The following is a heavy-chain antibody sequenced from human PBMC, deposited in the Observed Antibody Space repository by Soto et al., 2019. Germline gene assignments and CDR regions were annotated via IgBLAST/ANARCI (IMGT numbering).Heavy chain of an antibody. J-gene: IGHJ3*02. V-gene: IGHV3-23*01. Sequence: GGSLRLSCAASGFTFSSYAMSWVRRAPGKGLEWVSAISGSGGSTYYADSVKGRFTISRDNSKNTLYLQMNSLRAEDTAVYYCAKDRGGIVGATVDAFDIWGQGTMVTVSS. CDR3: AKDRGGIVGATVDAFDI. CDR1: GFTFSSYA. CDR2: ISGSGGST. D-gene: IGHD1-26*01.